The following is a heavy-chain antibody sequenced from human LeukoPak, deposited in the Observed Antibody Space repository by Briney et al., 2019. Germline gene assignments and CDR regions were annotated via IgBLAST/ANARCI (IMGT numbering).Heavy chain of an antibody. V-gene: IGHV3-30*04. D-gene: IGHD4-23*01. Sequence: PGGSLRLSCAASGFTFSSYAMHWVRQAPGKGLEWVAVISYDGSNKYYADSVKGRFTISRDNSKSTLYLQMNSLRAEDTAVYYCARDGNAHAFDIWGQGTMVTVSS. J-gene: IGHJ3*02. CDR3: ARDGNAHAFDI. CDR1: GFTFSSYA. CDR2: ISYDGSNK.